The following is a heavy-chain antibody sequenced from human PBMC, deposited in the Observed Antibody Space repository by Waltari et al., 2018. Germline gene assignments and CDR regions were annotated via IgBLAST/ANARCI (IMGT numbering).Heavy chain of an antibody. CDR2: IRGSVGST. CDR3: AKEEGYSSGWYGD. V-gene: IGHV3-23*01. J-gene: IGHJ4*02. Sequence: EVQLLESGGGLVQPGGSLRLSCAASGFTFSSYAMSWVRQAPGKGLEWAAAIRGSVGSTYYADSVKGRFTISRDNSKNTLYLQMNSLRAEDTAVYYCAKEEGYSSGWYGDWGQGTLVTVSS. D-gene: IGHD6-19*01. CDR1: GFTFSSYA.